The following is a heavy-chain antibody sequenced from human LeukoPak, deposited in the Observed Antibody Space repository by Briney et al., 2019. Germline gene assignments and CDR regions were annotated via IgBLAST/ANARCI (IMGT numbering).Heavy chain of an antibody. CDR2: IYYSGST. D-gene: IGHD2-15*01. CDR3: ARDRGSRGYYYYGMDV. J-gene: IGHJ6*02. CDR1: GGSISSYY. V-gene: IGHV4-59*01. Sequence: PSETLSLTCTVSGGSISSYYWSWIRQPPGKGLEWIGYIYYSGSTNYNPSLKSRVTISVDTSKIQFSLKLSSVTAADTAVYYCARDRGSRGYYYYGMDVWGQGTTVTVSS.